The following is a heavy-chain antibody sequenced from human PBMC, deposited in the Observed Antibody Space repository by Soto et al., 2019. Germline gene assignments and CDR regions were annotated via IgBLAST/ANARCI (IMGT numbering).Heavy chain of an antibody. V-gene: IGHV4-39*01. CDR2: IYYSGST. CDR3: ARSPRTSKPGRFDI. CDR1: GGSISSSSYY. J-gene: IGHJ3*02. Sequence: PSETLSLTCTVSGGSISSSSYYWGWIRQPPGKGLEWIGSIYYSGSTYYNPSLKSRVTISVDPSKNQFSLKLSSVTAADTAVYYCARSPRTSKPGRFDIWGQGTMVTVSS.